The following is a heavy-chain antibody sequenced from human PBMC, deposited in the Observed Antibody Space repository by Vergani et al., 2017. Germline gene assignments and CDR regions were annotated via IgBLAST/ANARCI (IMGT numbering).Heavy chain of an antibody. CDR1: GGSISSGSYY. J-gene: IGHJ3*02. Sequence: QVQLQESGPGLVKPSETLSLTCTVSGGSISSGSYYWSWIRQPAGKVLEWIGRIYTSGSTNYNPSLKRRVTISVATSKSQFSLKLSSVTAADTAVYYCARKDTAMVFDSFDIWGQGTMVTVSS. D-gene: IGHD5-18*01. CDR2: IYTSGST. CDR3: ARKDTAMVFDSFDI. V-gene: IGHV4-61*02.